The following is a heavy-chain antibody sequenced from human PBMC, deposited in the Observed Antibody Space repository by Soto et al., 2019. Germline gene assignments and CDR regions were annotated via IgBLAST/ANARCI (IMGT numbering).Heavy chain of an antibody. Sequence: EVQLLESGGGLVQPGGSLRLSCAASGFTFSRYAMSWVRQAPGKGLEWVSAISGSGGSTYYAESVKGRFTISRDNSKNTLYLQMNSLRAEDTAVYYCAKDVAAAGIGGYFDYCGQGTLVTVSS. CDR2: ISGSGGST. CDR3: AKDVAAAGIGGYFDY. V-gene: IGHV3-23*01. J-gene: IGHJ4*02. D-gene: IGHD6-13*01. CDR1: GFTFSRYA.